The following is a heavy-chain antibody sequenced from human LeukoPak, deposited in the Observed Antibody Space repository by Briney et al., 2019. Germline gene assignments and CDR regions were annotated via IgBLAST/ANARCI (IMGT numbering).Heavy chain of an antibody. Sequence: SETLSLTCIVSGGSMSGHYWNWIRQSPGKPLEWIGYVYDSGHTNYNPALKSRVTISLDTSKNQFSLRPMSVTATDTALYFCARKNFYPNWFFDVWGRGTLVTVSS. V-gene: IGHV4-59*08. CDR2: VYDSGHT. CDR3: ARKNFYPNWFFDV. D-gene: IGHD3-3*01. CDR1: GGSMSGHY. J-gene: IGHJ2*01.